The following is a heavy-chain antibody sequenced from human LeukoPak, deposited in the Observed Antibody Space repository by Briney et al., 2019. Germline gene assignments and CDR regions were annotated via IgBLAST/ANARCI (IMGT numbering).Heavy chain of an antibody. J-gene: IGHJ4*02. CDR1: GYTFTGYY. CDR3: ASDIAAAGLDY. Sequence: ASVKVSCKASGYTFTGYYMHWVRQAPGQGREWMGWINPNSSGTNYAQKFQGRVTMTRDTSISTAYMELSRLRSDDTAVYYCASDIAAAGLDYWGQGTLVTVSS. D-gene: IGHD6-13*01. V-gene: IGHV1-2*02. CDR2: INPNSSGT.